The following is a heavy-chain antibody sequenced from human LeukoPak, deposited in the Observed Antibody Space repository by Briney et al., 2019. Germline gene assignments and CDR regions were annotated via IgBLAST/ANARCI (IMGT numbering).Heavy chain of an antibody. J-gene: IGHJ2*01. V-gene: IGHV3-53*01. CDR1: GFTFSDYS. Sequence: GGSLRLSCAASGFTFSDYSMNWVRQAPGKGLEWVSVIYSGGSTYSADSVRGRFTISRDNSENTVSLQMKSLRAEDTAVYYCARGVVGTAPYWYFDLWGRGTRLIVSS. CDR2: IYSGGST. CDR3: ARGVVGTAPYWYFDL. D-gene: IGHD2-2*01.